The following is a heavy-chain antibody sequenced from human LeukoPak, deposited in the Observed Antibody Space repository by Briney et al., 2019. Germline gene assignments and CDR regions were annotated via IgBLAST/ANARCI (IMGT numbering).Heavy chain of an antibody. CDR2: ISGRSSTI. D-gene: IGHD5-12*01. CDR3: ARGRAATIRSVDY. V-gene: IGHV3-48*04. J-gene: IGHJ4*02. Sequence: QSGGSLRLSCVASGFTFSSYNMNWVRQAPGKGLEWVSYISGRSSTIYYADSVKGRLTISRDNAKNSLYLQMNSLRAEDTAVYYCARGRAATIRSVDYWGQGTLVTVSS. CDR1: GFTFSSYN.